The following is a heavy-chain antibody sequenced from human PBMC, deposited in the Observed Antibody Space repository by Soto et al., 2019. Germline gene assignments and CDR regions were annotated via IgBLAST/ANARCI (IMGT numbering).Heavy chain of an antibody. D-gene: IGHD2-2*03. CDR3: AADLDIVVVPAAHYYYGMDV. Sequence: SVKVSCKASGFTFTSSAVQWVQQARGQRLEWIGWIVVGSGNTNYAQKFQERVTITRDMSTSTAYMELSSLRSEDTAVYYCAADLDIVVVPAAHYYYGMDVWGQGTTVTVSS. V-gene: IGHV1-58*01. J-gene: IGHJ6*02. CDR1: GFTFTSSA. CDR2: IVVGSGNT.